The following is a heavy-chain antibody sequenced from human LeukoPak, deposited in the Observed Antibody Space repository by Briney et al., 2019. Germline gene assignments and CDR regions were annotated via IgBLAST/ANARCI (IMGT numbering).Heavy chain of an antibody. D-gene: IGHD2-15*01. CDR2: IGTGDDT. J-gene: IGHJ6*02. V-gene: IGHV3-13*01. CDR1: GFTFSTYD. CDR3: AREIRETVVTRHYYYGIDV. Sequence: GGSLRLSCAASGFTFSTYDVHWVRQVTGKGLEWVSAIGTGDDTYYLGSVKGRFTISRENAKNVLYLQMSSLRAEDTAVYYCAREIRETVVTRHYYYGIDVWGQGTTVTVSS.